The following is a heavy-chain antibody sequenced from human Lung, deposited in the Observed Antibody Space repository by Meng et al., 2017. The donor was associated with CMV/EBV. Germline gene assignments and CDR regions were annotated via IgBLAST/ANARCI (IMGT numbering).Heavy chain of an antibody. CDR1: GFTFDDYA. D-gene: IGHD2/OR15-2a*01. CDR2: ITWNSGTI. J-gene: IGHJ6*01. Sequence: SLKISCAASGFTFDDYAMHWVRQAPGKGLEWVSGITWNSGTIVYADSVKGRFTICRDNAKSSLFLQMNSLRAEDTALYYCAKGSYFRSHYYYGMDVWGQGTTVTVSS. CDR3: AKGSYFRSHYYYGMDV. V-gene: IGHV3-9*01.